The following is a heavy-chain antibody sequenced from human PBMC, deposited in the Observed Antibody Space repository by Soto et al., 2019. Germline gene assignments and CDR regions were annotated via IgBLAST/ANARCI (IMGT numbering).Heavy chain of an antibody. V-gene: IGHV4-4*07. CDR1: GGSINPFY. Sequence: PSETLSLTCPVSGGSINPFYWSWARQPAGKGLEWIGRIFSSGSTSFNPSLESRVAMSVDTSKNHFSLNLSSVTAADMAVYYCAREGSYSAYNFAHGIQLWSFDFWGQGALVTVSS. J-gene: IGHJ4*02. D-gene: IGHD5-12*01. CDR2: IFSSGST. CDR3: AREGSYSAYNFAHGIQLWSFDF.